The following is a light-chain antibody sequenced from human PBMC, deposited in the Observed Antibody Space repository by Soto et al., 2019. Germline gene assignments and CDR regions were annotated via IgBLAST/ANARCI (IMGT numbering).Light chain of an antibody. J-gene: IGKJ5*01. CDR2: DAF. CDR1: PTINNY. Sequence: DIQMTQSTSSLSASVAARVTITCQASPTINNYLNWYQQKPERAPKLLIYDAFSLEAGVPSRFRGSGSGTDFTFTISRLQPEDIATYYCQQYENLPTFGQGTHWRL. V-gene: IGKV1-33*01. CDR3: QQYENLPT.